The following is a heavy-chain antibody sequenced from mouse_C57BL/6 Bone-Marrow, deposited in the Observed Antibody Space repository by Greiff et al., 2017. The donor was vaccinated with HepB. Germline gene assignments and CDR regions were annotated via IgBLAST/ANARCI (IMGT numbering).Heavy chain of an antibody. V-gene: IGHV1-69*01. D-gene: IGHD1-1*01. CDR3: ASGYGSRYNWYFDV. CDR2: IDPSDSYT. J-gene: IGHJ1*03. Sequence: VQLQQPGAELVMPGASVKLSCKASGYTFTSYWMHWVKQRPGQGLEWIGEIDPSDSYTNYNQKFTGKSTLTVEQSSSTAYMQLSSLTSEDSAVYYWASGYGSRYNWYFDVWGTGTTVTVSS. CDR1: GYTFTSYW.